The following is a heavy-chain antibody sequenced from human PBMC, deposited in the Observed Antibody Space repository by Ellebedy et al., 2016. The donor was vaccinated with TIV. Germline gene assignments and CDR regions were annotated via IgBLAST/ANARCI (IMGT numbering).Heavy chain of an antibody. CDR2: IYFTGTA. Sequence: SETLSLXCTVSGGSISSGSSYWSWIRQHPGKGLEWVGYIYFTGTAYYSPSLKSRAAISVDTSKNQFSLNLTSVTAADTAVYYCARDKTRDSGNSPIDTFDIWGQGTMVSVSS. V-gene: IGHV4-31*03. J-gene: IGHJ3*02. D-gene: IGHD3-10*01. CDR3: ARDKTRDSGNSPIDTFDI. CDR1: GGSISSGSSY.